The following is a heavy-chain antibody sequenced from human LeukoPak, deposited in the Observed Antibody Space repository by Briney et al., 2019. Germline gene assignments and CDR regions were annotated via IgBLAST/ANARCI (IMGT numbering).Heavy chain of an antibody. J-gene: IGHJ4*02. D-gene: IGHD6-13*01. CDR2: IYYSGST. Sequence: SETLSLTCNVSGGSTSSSSYYWGWIRQPPGKGLEWIGSIYYSGSTYYNPSLKSRVTISEDTSKKQVSLKLRSVTAADTAVYYCARQPGIAAAHFGYWGQGTLVTVSS. V-gene: IGHV4-39*01. CDR1: GGSTSSSSYY. CDR3: ARQPGIAAAHFGY.